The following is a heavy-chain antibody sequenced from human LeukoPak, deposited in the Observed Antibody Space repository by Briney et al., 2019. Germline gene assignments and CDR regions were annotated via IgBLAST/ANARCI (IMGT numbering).Heavy chain of an antibody. J-gene: IGHJ6*02. CDR1: GFTFSSYW. V-gene: IGHV3-7*03. CDR3: ASSSSWYLDYYYYGMDV. Sequence: GGSLRLSCAASGFTFSSYWMSWVRQAPGKGLEWVANIKQDGSEKYYVDSVKGRFTISRDNAKNSLYLQMNSLRAEDTAVYYCASSSSWYLDYYYYGMDVWGQGTTDTVSS. CDR2: IKQDGSEK. D-gene: IGHD6-13*01.